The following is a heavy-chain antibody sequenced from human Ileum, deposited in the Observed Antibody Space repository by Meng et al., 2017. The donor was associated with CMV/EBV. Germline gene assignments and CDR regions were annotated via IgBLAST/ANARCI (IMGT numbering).Heavy chain of an antibody. CDR2: VNPDGTTT. J-gene: IGHJ4*02. CDR3: VRSGGTLDY. Sequence: RLSCAASGFALSPYWMHWVRQAPGGGLVWLSHVNPDGTTTTYADSVKGRFTISRDNAKNTLYLQMNSLGAEDTAVYYCVRSGGTLDYWGQGTLVTVSS. V-gene: IGHV3-74*01. D-gene: IGHD2-8*02. CDR1: GFALSPYW.